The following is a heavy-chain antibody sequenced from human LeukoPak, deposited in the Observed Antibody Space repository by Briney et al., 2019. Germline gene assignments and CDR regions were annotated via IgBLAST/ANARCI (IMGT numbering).Heavy chain of an antibody. D-gene: IGHD5-24*01. V-gene: IGHV3-66*01. J-gene: IGHJ6*02. CDR1: GFTGSSNY. CDR2: ISGGGNT. CDR3: GSRDKGYYYGLDV. Sequence: GGSLRLSCVASGFTGSSNYMSGVRQAPGKGLEWVSIISGGGNTYYADSVKDRFTISRDNSKSTLYLQMKSLRAEDTAVYYCGSRDKGYYYGLDVWGQGTTVTVSS.